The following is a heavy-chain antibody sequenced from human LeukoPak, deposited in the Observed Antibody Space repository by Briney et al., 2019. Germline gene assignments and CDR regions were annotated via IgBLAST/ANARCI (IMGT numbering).Heavy chain of an antibody. J-gene: IGHJ4*02. V-gene: IGHV2-5*01. CDR3: AHSDSGFWSG. CDR2: IYWNDDK. CDR1: GFSLSTRGVG. Sequence: SGPTLVKPPQTLTLTFTFSGFSLSTRGVGGGWIRQPPGKALEWLSLIYWNDDKRYSPSLKSRLTITKHTSKNQVVLTMTNMDPVDTATYYCAHSDSGFWSGWGQGTLVTVSS. D-gene: IGHD3-3*01.